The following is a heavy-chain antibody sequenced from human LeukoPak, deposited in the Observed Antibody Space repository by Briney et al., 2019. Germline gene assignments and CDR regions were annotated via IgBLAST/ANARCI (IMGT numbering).Heavy chain of an antibody. CDR2: IRGTGTST. CDR3: AKGHIRAPGSMFFDY. CDR1: GFTFSSYE. J-gene: IGHJ4*02. D-gene: IGHD6-13*01. V-gene: IGHV3-23*01. Sequence: GGSLRLSCAASGFTFSSYEMNWVRQAPGKGLEWVSAIRGTGTSTYYADSVKGRFTISRDNSRTTLYLQMDSLRAEDTAVYYCAKGHIRAPGSMFFDYWGQGTLVTVSS.